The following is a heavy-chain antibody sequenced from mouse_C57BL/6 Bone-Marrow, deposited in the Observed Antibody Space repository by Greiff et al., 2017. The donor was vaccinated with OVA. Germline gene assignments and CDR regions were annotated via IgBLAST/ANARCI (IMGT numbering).Heavy chain of an antibody. V-gene: IGHV1-81*01. D-gene: IGHD1-1*01. CDR1: GYTFTSYG. Sequence: QVQLQQSGAELARPGASVKLSCKASGYTFTSYGISWVKQRTGQGLEWIGEIYPRSGNNYYDEKFKGKDTLTADKSSSTAYMELRSLTSEYSAVYFGANYYGSSHDVFAYWGQGTLVTVSA. CDR2: IYPRSGNN. J-gene: IGHJ3*01. CDR3: ANYYGSSHDVFAY.